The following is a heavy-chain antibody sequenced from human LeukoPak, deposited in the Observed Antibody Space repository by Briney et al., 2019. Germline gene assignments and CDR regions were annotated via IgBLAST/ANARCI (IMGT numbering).Heavy chain of an antibody. J-gene: IGHJ4*02. V-gene: IGHV3-21*01. CDR2: ISSSSSYI. D-gene: IGHD3-16*01. CDR3: ARDLLI. CDR1: GFTLNEHA. Sequence: PGGSLRLSCAVSGFTLNEHALSWVRQAPGEGLEWVSSISSSSSYIYYADSVKGRFTISRDNAKNSLYLQMNSLRAEDTAVYCCARDLLIRGQGTLVTVSS.